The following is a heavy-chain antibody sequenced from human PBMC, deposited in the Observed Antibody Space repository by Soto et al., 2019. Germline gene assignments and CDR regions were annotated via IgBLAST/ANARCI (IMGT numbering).Heavy chain of an antibody. Sequence: QVQLQQWGAGLLKPSETLSLTCAVYGGCFSGYYWCWIRQPPGKGLEWIGEINHSGSTNYNPSLMSRVTISVDTSKTLFSLTLRSVTAADTAVYYCARGRVSIAPCRVWRWFDPWGQGTLVTVSS. CDR2: INHSGST. CDR1: GGCFSGYY. J-gene: IGHJ5*02. V-gene: IGHV4-34*01. D-gene: IGHD6-6*01. CDR3: ARGRVSIAPCRVWRWFDP.